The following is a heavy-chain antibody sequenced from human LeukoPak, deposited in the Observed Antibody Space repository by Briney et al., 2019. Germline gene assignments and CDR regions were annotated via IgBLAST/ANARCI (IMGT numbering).Heavy chain of an antibody. CDR1: GGTFSSYA. CDR3: ASRNPRESGSTAMADY. Sequence: EASVKVSCKASGGTFSSYAISWVRQAPGQGLEWMGGIIPIFGTANYAQKFQGRVTITADESTSTAYMELSSLRSEDTAVYYCASRNPRESGSTAMADYWGQGTLVTVSS. CDR2: IIPIFGTA. J-gene: IGHJ4*02. V-gene: IGHV1-69*13. D-gene: IGHD5-18*01.